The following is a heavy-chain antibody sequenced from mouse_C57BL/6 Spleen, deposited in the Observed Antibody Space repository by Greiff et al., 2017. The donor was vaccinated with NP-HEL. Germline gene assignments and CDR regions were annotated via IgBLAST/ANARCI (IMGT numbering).Heavy chain of an antibody. CDR2: ISSGSSTI. CDR3: ASGFAY. J-gene: IGHJ3*01. CDR1: GFTFSDYG. V-gene: IGHV5-17*01. Sequence: EVKVEESGGGLVKPGGSLKLSCAASGFTFSDYGMHWVRQAPEKGLEWVAYISSGSSTIYYADTVKGRFTISRDNAKNTLFLQMTSLRSEDTAMYYCASGFAYWGQGTLVTVSA.